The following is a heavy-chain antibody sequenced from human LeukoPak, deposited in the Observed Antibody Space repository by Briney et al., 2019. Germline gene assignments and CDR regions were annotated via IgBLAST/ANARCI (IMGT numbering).Heavy chain of an antibody. J-gene: IGHJ4*02. V-gene: IGHV3-74*01. CDR3: ASDGSGSLGAWLGY. CDR2: INEDGSII. Sequence: PGGSLRLPCAASGFTFSSYWMHWVRQAPGKGLEWVSRINEDGSIITYADSVKGRFTISRDNSKNTLYLQMNSLRAEDTAVYYCASDGSGSLGAWLGYWGQGTLVTVSS. D-gene: IGHD3-10*01. CDR1: GFTFSSYW.